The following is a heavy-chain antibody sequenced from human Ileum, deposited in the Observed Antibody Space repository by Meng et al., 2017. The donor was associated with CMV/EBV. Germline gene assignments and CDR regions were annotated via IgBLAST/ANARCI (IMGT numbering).Heavy chain of an antibody. CDR2: INSDGSST. Sequence: GESLKISCAASGFTFTSHWMNWVRQAPGKGLVWVSRINSDGSSTSYADSVKGRFIISRDNAKNTLYLQMNSLRAEDTAVYYCAREGGGTIAPRDLDYWGQGTLVTVSS. D-gene: IGHD6-6*01. CDR3: AREGGGTIAPRDLDY. V-gene: IGHV3-74*01. CDR1: GFTFTSHW. J-gene: IGHJ4*02.